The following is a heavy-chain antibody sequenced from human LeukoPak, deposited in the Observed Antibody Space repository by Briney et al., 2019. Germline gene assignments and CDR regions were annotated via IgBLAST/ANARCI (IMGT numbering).Heavy chain of an antibody. CDR2: INPNSGGT. CDR1: GSTFTDYY. CDR3: AKVREVGTNIEVVVVDISGAFDM. Sequence: ASVKVSCKASGSTFTDYYMHWVRQAPGQGLEWMGWINPNSGGTNFAQKFQGRVTLTRDTSISTSYMELSSLRSDDTAVYFCAKVREVGTNIEVVVVDISGAFDMWGQGTKVTVSS. V-gene: IGHV1-2*02. J-gene: IGHJ3*02. D-gene: IGHD2-15*01.